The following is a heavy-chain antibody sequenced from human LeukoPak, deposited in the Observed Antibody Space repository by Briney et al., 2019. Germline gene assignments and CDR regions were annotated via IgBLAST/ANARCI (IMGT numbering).Heavy chain of an antibody. J-gene: IGHJ4*02. CDR2: ISSSSSYI. Sequence: TPGGSLRLSCAASGFTFSSYSMNWVRQAPGKGLEWVSSISSSSSYIYYADSVKGRFTISRDNARKSLYLQMNSLRAEDTAVYYCARDLLYDSSGGDYWGQGTLVTVSS. CDR1: GFTFSSYS. D-gene: IGHD3-22*01. CDR3: ARDLLYDSSGGDY. V-gene: IGHV3-21*01.